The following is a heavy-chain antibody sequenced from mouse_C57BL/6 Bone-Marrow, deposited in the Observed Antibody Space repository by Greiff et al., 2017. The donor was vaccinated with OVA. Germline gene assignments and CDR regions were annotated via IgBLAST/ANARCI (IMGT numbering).Heavy chain of an antibody. CDR2: IYWDDDK. D-gene: IGHD2-2*01. CDR3: ARGYLYFDY. Sequence: QVTLKVCGPGILQSSQTLSLTCSFSGFSLSTSGMGVSWIRQPSGKGLEWLAHIYWDDDKRYNPSLKSRLTISKDTSRNQVFLKITSVDTADTATYYCARGYLYFDYWGQGTTLTVSS. V-gene: IGHV8-12*01. J-gene: IGHJ2*01. CDR1: GFSLSTSGMG.